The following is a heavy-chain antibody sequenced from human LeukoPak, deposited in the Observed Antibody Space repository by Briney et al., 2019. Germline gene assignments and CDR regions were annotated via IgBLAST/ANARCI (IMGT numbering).Heavy chain of an antibody. CDR3: AKDLPYYDFWSGHYPPYYYYYGMDV. CDR1: GFTFSSYA. Sequence: GGSLRLSCAASGFTFSSYAMSWVRQAPGKGLEWVSAISGSGGSTYYADSVKGRFTISRDNSKSTLYLQMNSLRAEDTAVYYCAKDLPYYDFWSGHYPPYYYYYGMDVWGQGTTVTVSS. V-gene: IGHV3-23*01. D-gene: IGHD3-3*01. J-gene: IGHJ6*02. CDR2: ISGSGGST.